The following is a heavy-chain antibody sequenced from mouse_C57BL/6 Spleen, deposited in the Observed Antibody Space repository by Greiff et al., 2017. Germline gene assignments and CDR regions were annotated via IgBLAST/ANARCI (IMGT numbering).Heavy chain of an antibody. CDR1: GYTFTSYW. D-gene: IGHD1-1*01. CDR2: IHPNSGST. J-gene: IGHJ4*01. V-gene: IGHV1-64*01. Sequence: QVQLQQPGAELVKPGASVKLSCKASGYTFTSYWMHWVKQRPGQGLEWIGMIHPNSGSTNYNEKFKSKATLTVDKSSSTAYMQLSSLTSEDSAVYYYARGGDYGSYYAMDYWGQGTSVTVSS. CDR3: ARGGDYGSYYAMDY.